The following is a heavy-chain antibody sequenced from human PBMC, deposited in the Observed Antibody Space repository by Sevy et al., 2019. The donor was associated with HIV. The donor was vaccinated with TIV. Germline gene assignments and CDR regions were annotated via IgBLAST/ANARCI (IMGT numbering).Heavy chain of an antibody. CDR2: ISSSGTST. V-gene: IGHV3-23*01. J-gene: IGHJ5*02. Sequence: LSLTCAASGFTLNISAMTWVRQAPGKGLKWVSTISSSGTSTYYADSVKGRFTISRDNSKNTLYLQMNSLRAEDTAIYFCAKDHDNNWFDPWGQGTLVTVSS. D-gene: IGHD3-9*01. CDR1: GFTLNISA. CDR3: AKDHDNNWFDP.